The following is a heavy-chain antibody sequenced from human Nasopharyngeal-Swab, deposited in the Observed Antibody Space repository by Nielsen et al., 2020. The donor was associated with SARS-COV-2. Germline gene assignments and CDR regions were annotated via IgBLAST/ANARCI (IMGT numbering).Heavy chain of an antibody. CDR1: GFTFSTYW. D-gene: IGHD6-13*01. J-gene: IGHJ4*02. CDR3: AAWKGSNWFDY. CDR2: IKPDGSYI. V-gene: IGHV3-7*01. Sequence: GGSLRLSCAASGFTFSTYWMSWVRQTPGKGLEWLANIKPDGSYIKYADSVKGRFTIPRDNARNSVYLQLNSLRAEDTALYYCAAWKGSNWFDYWGRGTLVTVSS.